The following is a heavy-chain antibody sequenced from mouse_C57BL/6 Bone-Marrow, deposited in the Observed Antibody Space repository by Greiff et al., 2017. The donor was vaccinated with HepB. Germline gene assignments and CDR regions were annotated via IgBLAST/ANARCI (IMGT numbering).Heavy chain of an antibody. CDR3: TTVVAHYYAMDY. Sequence: EVKLVESGEGLVKPGGSLKLSCAASGFTFSSYAMSWVRQTPEKRLEWVAYISSGGDYIYYADTVNGRFTISRDNARNTLYLQMSSLKSEDTAMYYCTTVVAHYYAMDYWGQGTSVTVSS. CDR1: GFTFSSYA. V-gene: IGHV5-9-1*02. CDR2: ISSGGDYI. D-gene: IGHD1-1*01. J-gene: IGHJ4*01.